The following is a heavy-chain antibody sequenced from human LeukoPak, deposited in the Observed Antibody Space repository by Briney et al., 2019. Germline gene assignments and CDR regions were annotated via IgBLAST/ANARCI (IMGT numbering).Heavy chain of an antibody. J-gene: IGHJ4*02. CDR1: GGSITSGGSY. V-gene: IGHV4-31*03. D-gene: IGHD2-15*01. CDR3: AREGVGVSGGFDY. Sequence: SETLSLTCTVSGGSITSGGSYWSWIRQHPGKGLEWIGYIYYSGGTYYNPSLESRLTISLDTSKNQFSLKLSSVTAADTAMYYCAREGVGVSGGFDYWGQGTLVTVSS. CDR2: IYYSGGT.